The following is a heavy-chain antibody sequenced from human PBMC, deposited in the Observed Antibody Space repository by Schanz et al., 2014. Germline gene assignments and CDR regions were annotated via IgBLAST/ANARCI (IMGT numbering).Heavy chain of an antibody. CDR1: GFTFSDYA. Sequence: EVQLEESGGGLVQPGGSLRVSCAATGFTFSDYAMSWVRQAPGKGLEWVPAIGDSGGSMFYADSVKGRFTISRDNSRTTQYIKLTGLRAEDTDVYYCATELYSGSHYGWFDPWGQGTLVTVSS. D-gene: IGHD1-26*01. V-gene: IGHV3-23*04. J-gene: IGHJ5*02. CDR2: IGDSGGSM. CDR3: ATELYSGSHYGWFDP.